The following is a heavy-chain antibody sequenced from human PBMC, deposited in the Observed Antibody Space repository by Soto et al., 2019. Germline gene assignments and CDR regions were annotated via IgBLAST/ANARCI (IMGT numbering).Heavy chain of an antibody. CDR3: ARYAFLRYLDNWFDP. V-gene: IGHV4-30-4*01. Sequence: PSETLSLTCTVSGGSISSGDYYWSWIRQPPGKGLEWIGYIYYSGSTYYNPSLKSRVTISVDTSKNQFSLKLSSVTAADTAVYYCARYAFLRYLDNWFDPWGQGTLVTVSS. CDR2: IYYSGST. D-gene: IGHD3-9*01. CDR1: GGSISSGDYY. J-gene: IGHJ5*02.